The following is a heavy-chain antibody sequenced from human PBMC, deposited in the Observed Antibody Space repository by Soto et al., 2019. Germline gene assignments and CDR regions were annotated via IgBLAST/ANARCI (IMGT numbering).Heavy chain of an antibody. J-gene: IGHJ3*02. Sequence: GGSLRLSCAASGFTFSSYAMSWVRQAPGKGLEWVSAISGSGGSTYYADSVKGRFTISRDNSKNTLYLQMNSLRAEDTAVYYCAKGGSCSSTSCLVDAFDIWGQGTMVTVSS. CDR2: ISGSGGST. D-gene: IGHD2-2*01. V-gene: IGHV3-23*01. CDR3: AKGGSCSSTSCLVDAFDI. CDR1: GFTFSSYA.